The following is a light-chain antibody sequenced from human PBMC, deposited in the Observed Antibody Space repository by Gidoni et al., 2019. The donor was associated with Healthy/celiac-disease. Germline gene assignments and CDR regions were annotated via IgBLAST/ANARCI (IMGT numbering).Light chain of an antibody. CDR3: QQYGSSPRFT. V-gene: IGKV3-20*01. CDR1: QSVSSSY. CDR2: GAS. J-gene: IGKJ3*01. Sequence: EIVLTQSPGTLSLSPGERATLSCRASQSVSSSYLAWYQQKPGQAPRTLIHGASSRATGIPDRFSGSGSGTDFTLTISRLEPEDFAVYYCQQYGSSPRFTFGPGTKVDIK.